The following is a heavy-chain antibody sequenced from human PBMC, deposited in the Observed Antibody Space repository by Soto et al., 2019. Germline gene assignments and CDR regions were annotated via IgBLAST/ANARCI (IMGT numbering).Heavy chain of an antibody. J-gene: IGHJ6*02. CDR2: IIPIFGTA. V-gene: IGHV1-69*13. Sequence: SVQVSSNASGGTFSSYAISWVRQVPGQGLEWMGGIIPIFGTANYAQKFQGRVTITGDESASTAYMELSSLRSEDTAVYYCARDDARPDLVYYYGMDVWGQGTTVTVAS. CDR1: GGTFSSYA. CDR3: ARDDARPDLVYYYGMDV. D-gene: IGHD6-6*01.